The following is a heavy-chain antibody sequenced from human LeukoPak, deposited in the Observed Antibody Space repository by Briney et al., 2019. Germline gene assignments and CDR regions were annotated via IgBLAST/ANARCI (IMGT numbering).Heavy chain of an antibody. J-gene: IGHJ4*02. CDR1: GRILSSSDYY. CDR3: TRKAGGFDY. V-gene: IGHV4-61*08. D-gene: IGHD3-16*01. CDR2: ISHSGNT. Sequence: SETLSLTCTVSGRILSSSDYYWSWIRQPPGKGLEWIGYISHSGNTNYNPSLQSRVTISVDTSKNQFSLKLSSVTAADTAVYYCTRKAGGFDYWGQGTLVTVSS.